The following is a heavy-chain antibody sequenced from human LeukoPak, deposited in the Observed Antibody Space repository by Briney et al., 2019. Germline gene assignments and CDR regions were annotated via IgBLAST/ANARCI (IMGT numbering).Heavy chain of an antibody. D-gene: IGHD3-10*01. J-gene: IGHJ3*02. V-gene: IGHV3-23*01. Sequence: QAGGSLRLSCAASGFTFSSYAMSWVRQAPGKGLEWVSAISGSGGSTYYADSVKGRFTISRDNSKNTLYLQMNGLRAEDTAVYYCAKVKGFGELSPSDAFDIWGQGTMVTVSS. CDR2: ISGSGGST. CDR3: AKVKGFGELSPSDAFDI. CDR1: GFTFSSYA.